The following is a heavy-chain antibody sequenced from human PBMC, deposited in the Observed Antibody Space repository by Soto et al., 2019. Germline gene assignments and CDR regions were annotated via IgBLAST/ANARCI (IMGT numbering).Heavy chain of an antibody. D-gene: IGHD3-22*01. CDR3: AKKGSGYSPFPYYYYGMDV. Sequence: PGGSLRLSCAASGFTFSSYAMSWVRQAPGKGLEWVSAISGGGGSTYYADSVKGRFTISRDNSKNTLYLQMNSLRAEDTAVYYCAKKGSGYSPFPYYYYGMDVWGQGTTVTVSS. CDR2: ISGGGGST. CDR1: GFTFSSYA. V-gene: IGHV3-23*01. J-gene: IGHJ6*02.